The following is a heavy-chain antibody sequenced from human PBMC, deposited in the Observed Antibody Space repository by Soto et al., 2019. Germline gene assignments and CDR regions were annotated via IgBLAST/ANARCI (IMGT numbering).Heavy chain of an antibody. Sequence: QVQLVESGGGVVQPGRSLRLSCAASGFTFSSYGMHWVRQAPGKGLEWVAVIWYDGSNKYYADSVKGRFTISRDNSKNTLYLQMNSLRAEDTAVYYCARGSFVRYCSGGSCSDYYYYGMDVWGQGTTVTVSS. CDR2: IWYDGSNK. CDR1: GFTFSSYG. D-gene: IGHD2-15*01. J-gene: IGHJ6*02. V-gene: IGHV3-33*01. CDR3: ARGSFVRYCSGGSCSDYYYYGMDV.